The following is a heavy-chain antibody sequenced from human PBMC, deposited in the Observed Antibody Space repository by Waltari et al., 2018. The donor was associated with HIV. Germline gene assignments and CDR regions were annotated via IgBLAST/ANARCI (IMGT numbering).Heavy chain of an antibody. CDR2: IYYSGST. V-gene: IGHV4-39*01. D-gene: IGHD6-6*01. J-gene: IGHJ4*02. CDR1: GGSISSSSYY. CDR3: ARLSSAAQEGALDY. Sequence: QLQLQESGPGLVKPSETLSLTCTVPGGSISSSSYYWGWIRQPPGKGLEWIGSIYYSGSTYYNPSLKSRVTISVDTSKNQFSLKLSSVTAADTAVYYCARLSSAAQEGALDYWGQGTLVTVSP.